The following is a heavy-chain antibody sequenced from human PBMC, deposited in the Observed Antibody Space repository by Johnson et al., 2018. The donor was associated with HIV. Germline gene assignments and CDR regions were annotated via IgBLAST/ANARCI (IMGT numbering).Heavy chain of an antibody. CDR2: ISYDGGSK. CDR1: GFTFSSYP. V-gene: IGHV3-30*14. D-gene: IGHD3-22*01. J-gene: IGHJ3*02. CDR3: ARGDDSSALGAFDI. Sequence: QVQLVESGGGVVQPGRSLRLSCAASGFTFSSYPMHWVRQAPGKGLEWVAIISYDGGSKYYADSVKGRFTVSRDNSKNTLYLQMNSLRAEDTAVYYCARGDDSSALGAFDIWGQGTMVTVSS.